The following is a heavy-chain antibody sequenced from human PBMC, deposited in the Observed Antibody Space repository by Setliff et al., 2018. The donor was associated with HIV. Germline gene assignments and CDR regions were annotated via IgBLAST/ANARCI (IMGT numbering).Heavy chain of an antibody. CDR3: SVIDY. CDR1: GGSFSAYY. Sequence: PSETLSLTCAVSGGSFSAYYWTWIRQSPHKGLEWVGEIDHTGSAYYNPSPTSRVTMSVDTSKNQFSLQLTSVTAADTAVYYCSVIDYWGQGTLVTVSS. V-gene: IGHV4-34*10. CDR2: IDHTGSA. J-gene: IGHJ4*02.